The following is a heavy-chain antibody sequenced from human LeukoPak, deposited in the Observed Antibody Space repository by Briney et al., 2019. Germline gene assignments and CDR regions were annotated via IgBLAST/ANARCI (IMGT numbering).Heavy chain of an antibody. CDR2: ISPYNGHT. CDR3: AREKFGVSFDS. Sequence: ASVKVSCKVSVYTFTSYCISWVRQAPGRGLEWMGWISPYNGHTNYAQPFQGRVTITTDTSTSSAYIELRSLRSDDTTVYYCAREKFGVSFDSWGQGTLVTVSS. CDR1: VYTFTSYC. V-gene: IGHV1-18*04. D-gene: IGHD3-10*01. J-gene: IGHJ4*02.